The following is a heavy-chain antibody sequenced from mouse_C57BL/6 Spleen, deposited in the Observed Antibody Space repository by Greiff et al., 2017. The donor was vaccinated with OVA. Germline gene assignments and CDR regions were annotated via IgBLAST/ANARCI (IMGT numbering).Heavy chain of an antibody. CDR3: ARKGKMVTTWFAY. CDR2: INPSTGVT. V-gene: IGHV1-42*01. CDR1: GYSFTGYY. J-gene: IGHJ3*01. Sequence: VQLQQSGPELVKPGASVKISCKASGYSFTGYYMNWVKQSPEKSLEWIGEINPSTGVTTYNQKFKAKATLTVDKSSSTAYMQLKSLTSEDSAVYYCARKGKMVTTWFAYWGQGTLVTVSA. D-gene: IGHD2-2*01.